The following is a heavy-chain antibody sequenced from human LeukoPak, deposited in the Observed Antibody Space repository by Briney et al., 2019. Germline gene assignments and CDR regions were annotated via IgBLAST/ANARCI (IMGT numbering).Heavy chain of an antibody. D-gene: IGHD6-13*01. CDR3: AKDSYSKGDF. J-gene: IGHJ4*02. V-gene: IGHV3-7*01. Sequence: GGSLTLSCAASGFTFSYHWMTCVRQAPGKGLEWVANIKNDGAVKHYVDSVEGRFTISRDNAKNSLYLQMNSLRAEDTAVYYCAKDSYSKGDFWGQGVLVTVSS. CDR1: GFTFSYHW. CDR2: IKNDGAVK.